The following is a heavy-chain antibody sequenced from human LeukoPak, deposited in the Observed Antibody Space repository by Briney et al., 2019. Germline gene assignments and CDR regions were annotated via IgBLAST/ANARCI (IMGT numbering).Heavy chain of an antibody. CDR3: TKDMDPGGINV. J-gene: IGHJ6*02. V-gene: IGHV3-9*01. CDR2: FSLDSDNV. D-gene: IGHD2-2*03. CDR1: GFTFSNHY. Sequence: GGSLRLSCAASGFTFSNHYMDWVRQAPGKGLEWVSGFSLDSDNVGYADSVRGRFTVSRDRAKNSLYLQMNYLRPEDTALYFCTKDMDPGGINVWGQGTTVIVSS.